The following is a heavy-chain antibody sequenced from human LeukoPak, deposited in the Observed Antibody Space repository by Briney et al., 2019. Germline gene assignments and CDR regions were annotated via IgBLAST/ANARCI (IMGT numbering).Heavy chain of an antibody. CDR2: INPSGGST. CDR3: ARDFCSSTSCLNWFDP. CDR1: GYTFTGYY. Sequence: GASVKVSCKASGYTFTGYYMHWVRQAPGQGLEWMGIINPSGGSTSYAQKFQGRVTITADESTSTAYMELSSLRSEDTAVYYCARDFCSSTSCLNWFDPWGQGTLVTVSS. V-gene: IGHV1-46*01. J-gene: IGHJ5*02. D-gene: IGHD2-2*01.